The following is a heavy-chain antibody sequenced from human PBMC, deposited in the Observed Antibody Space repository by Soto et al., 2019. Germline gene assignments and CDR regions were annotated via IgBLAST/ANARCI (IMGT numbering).Heavy chain of an antibody. CDR3: TADHWS. Sequence: GGSLRLSCVVFEYTFSDAWMSWVRQAPGKGLEWVARINRKIDGVTTDYAAPVEGRFTIARDDSKNTLYLQMSSLKIEDTAVYFCTADHWSWGQGTLVTVSS. CDR2: INRKIDGVTT. V-gene: IGHV3-15*01. CDR1: EYTFSDAW. J-gene: IGHJ4*02. D-gene: IGHD3-3*01.